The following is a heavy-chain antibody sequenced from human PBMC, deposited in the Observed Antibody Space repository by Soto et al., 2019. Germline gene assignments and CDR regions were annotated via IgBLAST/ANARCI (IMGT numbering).Heavy chain of an antibody. CDR2: INSDGSST. D-gene: IGHD3-9*01. CDR1: GFTFSSYW. V-gene: IGHV3-74*01. CDR3: ARESHDWYYYGMDV. Sequence: GGSLRLSCAASGFTFSSYWMHWVRQAPGKGLVWVSRINSDGSSTSYADSVKGRFTISRDNAKNTLYLQMNSLRAEDTAVYYCARESHDWYYYGMDVWGQGTTVTVSS. J-gene: IGHJ6*02.